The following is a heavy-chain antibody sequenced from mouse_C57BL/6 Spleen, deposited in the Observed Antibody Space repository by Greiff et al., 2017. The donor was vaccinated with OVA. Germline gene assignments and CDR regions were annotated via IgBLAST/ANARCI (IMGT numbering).Heavy chain of an antibody. D-gene: IGHD1-1*01. V-gene: IGHV1-82*01. Sequence: VQLVESGPELVKPGASVKISCKASGYAFSSSWMNWVKQRPGKGLEWIGRIYPGDGDTNYNGKFKGKATLTADKSSSTAYMQLSSLTSEDSAVYFCARCGSSYLDYWGQGTTLTVSS. CDR2: IYPGDGDT. J-gene: IGHJ2*01. CDR3: ARCGSSYLDY. CDR1: GYAFSSSW.